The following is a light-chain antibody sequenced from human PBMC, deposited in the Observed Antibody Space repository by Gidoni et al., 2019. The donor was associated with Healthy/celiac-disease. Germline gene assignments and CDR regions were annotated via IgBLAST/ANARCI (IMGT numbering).Light chain of an antibody. CDR3: QQYGSSPLYS. CDR1: QSVSSSY. J-gene: IGKJ2*03. V-gene: IGKV3-20*01. CDR2: GAS. Sequence: ESVLTHSPGTLSLSPGERATLSCRASQSVSSSYLAWYQQKPGQAPRLLIYGASSRATGIPDRFSGSGSGTDFTLTISRLEPEDFAVYYCQQYGSSPLYSFGQGTKLEIK.